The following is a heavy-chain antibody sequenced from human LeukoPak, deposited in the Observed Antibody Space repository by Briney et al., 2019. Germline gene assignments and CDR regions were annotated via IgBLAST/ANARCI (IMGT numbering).Heavy chain of an antibody. D-gene: IGHD1-1*01. CDR2: IISDGSSV. CDR3: VRDPSGSGFAFDS. J-gene: IGHJ4*02. Sequence: PGGSLRLSCIASGFTFSDYWMHWVRQAPGKGPVWVSRIISDGSSVSYVDSVKGRFTISRDNSEDTLYLQMNSLRAEDTAVYYCVRDPSGSGFAFDSWGQGALVTVSS. CDR1: GFTFSDYW. V-gene: IGHV3-74*01.